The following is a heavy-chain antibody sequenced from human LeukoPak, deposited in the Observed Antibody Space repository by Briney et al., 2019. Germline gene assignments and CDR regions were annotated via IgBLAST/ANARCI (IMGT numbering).Heavy chain of an antibody. CDR2: IWHSGTT. D-gene: IGHD2-8*01. V-gene: IGHV4-30-4*08. J-gene: IGHJ6*03. Sequence: SETLSLTCTVSGGSINGGDYYWSWIRQPPGKGLEWIGYIWHSGTTYYNPSLMSRIIISVDMPKNQFSLKLSSVTAADTAVYYCARDRVYCSNGVCYTRYMDVWGKGTTVTVSS. CDR3: ARDRVYCSNGVCYTRYMDV. CDR1: GGSINGGDYY.